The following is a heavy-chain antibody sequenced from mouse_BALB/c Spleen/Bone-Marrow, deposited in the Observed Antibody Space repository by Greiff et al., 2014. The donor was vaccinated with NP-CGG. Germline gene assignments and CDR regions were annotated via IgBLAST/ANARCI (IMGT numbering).Heavy chain of an antibody. V-gene: IGHV1-4*02. CDR1: GYTFTSYT. J-gene: IGHJ2*01. Sequence: VQGVESAAELARPGASVEMSCKASGYTFTSYTMHWVKQRPGQGLEWIGYINPSNGYTEYNQKFKDKTTLTVDKSSSTTYMQLSSLTSEDSAVYYCARPRYFDYWGQGTTLTVSS. CDR2: INPSNGYT. CDR3: ARPRYFDY.